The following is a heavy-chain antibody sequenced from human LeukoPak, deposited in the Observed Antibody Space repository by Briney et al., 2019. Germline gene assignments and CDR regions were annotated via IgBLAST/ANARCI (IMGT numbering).Heavy chain of an antibody. V-gene: IGHV1-69*04. CDR2: IIPILGIA. D-gene: IGHD5-18*01. J-gene: IGHJ4*02. CDR1: GGTFSSYA. Sequence: GASVKVFCKASGGTFSSYAIRWVRPAPGQGLEWLGRIIPILGIANYAQKFQGRVTITADKSTSTAYMELSSLRSEDTAVYYCARDRGYSYEGSFDYWGQGTLVTVSS. CDR3: ARDRGYSYEGSFDY.